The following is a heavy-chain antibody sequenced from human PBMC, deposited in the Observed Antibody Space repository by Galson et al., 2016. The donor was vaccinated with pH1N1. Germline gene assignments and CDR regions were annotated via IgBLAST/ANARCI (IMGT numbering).Heavy chain of an antibody. D-gene: IGHD2-15*01. CDR3: AYRGYCSGGSYYAFDS. Sequence: SVKVSCKASGDTFSSYYMHWVRQAPGQGLEWMGIINPSGGSTRYAEKFQGRVTMTRDTSTSTVYMELSSLRSDDTAVYYCAYRGYCSGGSYYAFDSWGQGTMVTVSS. CDR1: GDTFSSYY. CDR2: INPSGGST. J-gene: IGHJ3*02. V-gene: IGHV1-46*01.